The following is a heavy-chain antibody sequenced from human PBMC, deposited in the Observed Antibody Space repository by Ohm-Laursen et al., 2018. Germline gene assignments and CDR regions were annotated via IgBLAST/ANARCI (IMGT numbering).Heavy chain of an antibody. Sequence: SLRLSCSASGFTFSSYEMNWVRQAPGKGLEWVSYISSSGSTIYYADSVKGRFTISRDNAENLLYLQMDRLRDDDTAVYYCARDRDRAIDYWGQGTLVTVSS. CDR1: GFTFSSYE. CDR3: ARDRDRAIDY. CDR2: ISSSGSTI. D-gene: IGHD1-14*01. J-gene: IGHJ4*02. V-gene: IGHV3-48*03.